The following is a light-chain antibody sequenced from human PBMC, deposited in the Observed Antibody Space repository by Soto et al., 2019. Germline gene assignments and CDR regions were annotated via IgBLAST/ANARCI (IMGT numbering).Light chain of an antibody. Sequence: EIVLTQSPGTLSLSPGERATLSCRASQSVSSSYLAWYQQKPGQAPRLLIYGASSRATGIPDRFSGSGSGTDFTLTISRLEPDDLAVYRCQQCGRSPDTFGQGTKVEIK. CDR3: QQCGRSPDT. CDR2: GAS. J-gene: IGKJ2*01. CDR1: QSVSSSY. V-gene: IGKV3-20*01.